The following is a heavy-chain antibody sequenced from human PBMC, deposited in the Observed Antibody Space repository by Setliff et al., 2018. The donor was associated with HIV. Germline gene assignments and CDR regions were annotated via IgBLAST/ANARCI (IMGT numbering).Heavy chain of an antibody. CDR1: GYTFTSYG. CDR2: ISAYNGNT. J-gene: IGHJ3*02. V-gene: IGHV1-18*01. CDR3: ARVHDGTTTGAFDI. D-gene: IGHD3-22*01. Sequence: ASVKVSCKASGYTFTSYGISWVRQAPGQGLEWMGWISAYNGNTNYAQKLQGRVTMTTDTSTGTAYMELRSLRSDDTAVYYCARVHDGTTTGAFDIWGQGTLVTVSS.